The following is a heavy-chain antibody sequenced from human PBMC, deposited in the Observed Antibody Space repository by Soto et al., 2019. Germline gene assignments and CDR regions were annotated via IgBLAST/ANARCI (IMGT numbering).Heavy chain of an antibody. J-gene: IGHJ4*02. V-gene: IGHV3-23*01. D-gene: IGHD1-20*01. CDR3: AKGVTGTTRGY. CDR2: ISGSGGST. CDR1: GFTFSSYA. Sequence: VLLLESGGGLVQPGGSLRLSCAASGFTFSSYAMSWVRQAPGKGLEWVSAISGSGGSTYYADSVKGRFTISRVNYQHTLYLQMNSLRAEDTGVYYCAKGVTGTTRGYWGQGTLVTVSS.